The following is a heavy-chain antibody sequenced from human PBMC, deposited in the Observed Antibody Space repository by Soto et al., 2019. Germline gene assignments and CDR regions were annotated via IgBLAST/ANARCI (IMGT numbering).Heavy chain of an antibody. Sequence: GGSLRLSCAASGFTFSSYGMHWVRQAPGKGLEWVAVISYDGSNKYYADSVKGRFTISRDNSKNTLYLQMNSLRAEDTAVYYCAKVGYSSPSGDYYGMDVWGQGTTVTVSS. CDR1: GFTFSSYG. CDR2: ISYDGSNK. CDR3: AKVGYSSPSGDYYGMDV. D-gene: IGHD6-6*01. J-gene: IGHJ6*02. V-gene: IGHV3-30*18.